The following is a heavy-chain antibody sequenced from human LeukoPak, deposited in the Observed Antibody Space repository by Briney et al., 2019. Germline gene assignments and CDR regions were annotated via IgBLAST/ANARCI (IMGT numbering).Heavy chain of an antibody. J-gene: IGHJ5*02. CDR2: INPNSGGT. V-gene: IGHV1-2*02. CDR3: ARDIVVVPAAIPA. Sequence: ASVKVSCKASGYTFTGYYMHWVRQAPGQGLEWMGWINPNSGGTNYAQKFQGRVTMTRDTSISTAYMELSRLRSDDTAVYCCARDIVVVPAAIPAWGQGTLVTVSS. D-gene: IGHD2-2*02. CDR1: GYTFTGYY.